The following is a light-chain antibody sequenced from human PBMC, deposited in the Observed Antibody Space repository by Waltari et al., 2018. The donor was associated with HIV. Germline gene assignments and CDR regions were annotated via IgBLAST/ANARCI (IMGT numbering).Light chain of an antibody. CDR1: SNDVARYQF. CDR2: EVS. CDR3: TAHTGTITWV. V-gene: IGLV2-14*01. J-gene: IGLJ3*02. Sequence: SALTQPASVSGSPGQSITISCTGTSNDVARYQFVTWYPQHPGTAPKLIIYEVSNRPSGVSNRFSGSKSGNSASLTISGLQAEDEADYYCTAHTGTITWVFGGGTKLTVL.